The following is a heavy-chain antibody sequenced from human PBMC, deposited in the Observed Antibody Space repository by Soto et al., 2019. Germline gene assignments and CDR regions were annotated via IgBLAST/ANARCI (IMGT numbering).Heavy chain of an antibody. CDR1: GFTVSSYG. V-gene: IGHV3-30*03. D-gene: IGHD2-8*02. CDR2: ISRDGGTK. CDR3: TGGVASGY. J-gene: IGHJ4*02. Sequence: QVQLVESGGGVVQPGRSLRLSCAASGFTVSSYGMHWVRQAPGKGLEWVAVISRDGGTKYYADSVKGRFTISRDNSRNTLFLGMNSLRGDDMAVYYCTGGVASGYWGQGTLVTVSS.